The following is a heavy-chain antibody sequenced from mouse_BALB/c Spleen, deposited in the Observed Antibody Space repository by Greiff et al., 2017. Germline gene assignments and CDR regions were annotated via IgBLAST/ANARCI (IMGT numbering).Heavy chain of an antibody. D-gene: IGHD2-4*01. CDR1: GYTFTSYW. V-gene: IGHV1-69*02. CDR3: ASMSTTRGHAMDY. J-gene: IGHJ4*01. Sequence: VQLQQPGAELVKPGASVKLSCKASGYTFTSYWMHWVKQRPGQGLEWIGEIDPSDSYTNYNQKFKGKATLTVDKSSSTAYMQLSSLTSEDSAVYYCASMSTTRGHAMDYWGQGTSVTVSS. CDR2: IDPSDSYT.